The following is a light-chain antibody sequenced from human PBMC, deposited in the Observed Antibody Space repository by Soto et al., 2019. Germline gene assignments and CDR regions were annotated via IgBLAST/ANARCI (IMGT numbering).Light chain of an antibody. V-gene: IGLV2-14*01. J-gene: IGLJ1*01. CDR2: DVS. CDR3: SSYIRSSTYV. Sequence: QSVLTQPASVSGSPGQSITISCTGTSSDVGGYNYVSWYQQHPGKAPKLMIYDVSNRPSGVSNRFSGSKSGNTASLTISGLHAEDEADYYCSSYIRSSTYVFGTGTKLTVL. CDR1: SSDVGGYNY.